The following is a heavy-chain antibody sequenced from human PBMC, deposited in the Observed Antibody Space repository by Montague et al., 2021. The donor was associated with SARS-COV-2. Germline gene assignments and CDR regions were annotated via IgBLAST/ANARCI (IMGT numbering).Heavy chain of an antibody. CDR1: DVSLSSSTW. V-gene: IGHV4-4*02. Sequence: SETLSLTCVVSDVSLSSSTWWSWVRQSPGKGLEWVGETYVSGFTXXNPXAKSRVTISLDDSRSQFSLRLTSVTAADTAVYFCARGGLGNRGFDYWGQGALVTVSS. CDR2: TYVSGFT. J-gene: IGHJ4*02. D-gene: IGHD3/OR15-3a*01. CDR3: ARGGLGNRGFDY.